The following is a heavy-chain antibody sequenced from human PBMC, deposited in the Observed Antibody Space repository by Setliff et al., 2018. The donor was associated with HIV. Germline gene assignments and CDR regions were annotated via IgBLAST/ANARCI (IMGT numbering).Heavy chain of an antibody. Sequence: GESLKISCKGSGYSFTTYWIGWVRQMPGKGLEWMGIIYPGDSDTRYSPSFQGQVTISADKSISTAYLQWSSLKTSDTAMYYCARLRDSSGYYYVGGAFDIWGQGTMVTVSS. CDR2: IYPGDSDT. CDR3: ARLRDSSGYYYVGGAFDI. D-gene: IGHD3-22*01. V-gene: IGHV5-51*01. CDR1: GYSFTTYW. J-gene: IGHJ3*02.